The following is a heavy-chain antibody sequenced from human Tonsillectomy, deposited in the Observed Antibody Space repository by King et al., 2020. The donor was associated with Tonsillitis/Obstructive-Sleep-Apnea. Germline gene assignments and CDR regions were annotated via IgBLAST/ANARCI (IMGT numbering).Heavy chain of an antibody. D-gene: IGHD3-22*01. Sequence: VQLVESGAEVKKPGASVKVSCKASGYTFTGYYMHWVRQAPGQGLEWMGWINPNSGGTNYAQKFQGWVTMTRDTSISTAYMELSRLRSDDTAVYYCAIGSRHYYDSSGFQNYYYYMDVWGKGTTVTVSS. CDR3: AIGSRHYYDSSGFQNYYYYMDV. V-gene: IGHV1-2*04. J-gene: IGHJ6*03. CDR1: GYTFTGYY. CDR2: INPNSGGT.